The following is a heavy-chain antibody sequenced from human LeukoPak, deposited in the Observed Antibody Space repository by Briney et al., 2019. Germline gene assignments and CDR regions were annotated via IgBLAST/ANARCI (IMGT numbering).Heavy chain of an antibody. Sequence: GGSLRLSCAASGFTFSSYGMHWVRQAPGKGLEWVAFIRYDGSNKYYADSVKGRFTISRDNSKNTLYLQMNSLRAEDTAVYYCAKDGWYYDSSGYLDYWGQGTLVIVSS. CDR3: AKDGWYYDSSGYLDY. V-gene: IGHV3-30*02. J-gene: IGHJ4*02. CDR2: IRYDGSNK. CDR1: GFTFSSYG. D-gene: IGHD3-22*01.